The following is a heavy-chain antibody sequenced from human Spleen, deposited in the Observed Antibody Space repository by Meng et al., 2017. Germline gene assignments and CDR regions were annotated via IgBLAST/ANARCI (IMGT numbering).Heavy chain of an antibody. CDR1: GYTFTSYG. J-gene: IGHJ5*02. Sequence: QVQLVPVGAEVKKPGAPVKGSCKASGYTFTSYGIRWVRQAPGQGLEWMGWISAYNGNTNYAQKLQGRVTMTTDTSTSTAYMELRSLRSDDTAVYYCAGGMTTVTMGWFDPWGQGTLVTVSS. V-gene: IGHV1-18*01. CDR3: AGGMTTVTMGWFDP. D-gene: IGHD4-17*01. CDR2: ISAYNGNT.